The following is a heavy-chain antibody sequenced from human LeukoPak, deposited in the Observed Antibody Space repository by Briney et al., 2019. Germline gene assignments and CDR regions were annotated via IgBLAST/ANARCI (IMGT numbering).Heavy chain of an antibody. CDR3: ARERDGYCGGDCYYYYGMDV. D-gene: IGHD2-21*02. CDR2: IYSGGNT. J-gene: IGHJ6*02. V-gene: IGHV3-66*01. CDR1: GFAVSSNY. Sequence: PGGSLRLSCTASGFAVSSNYMNWVRQAPGKGLEWVSFIYSGGNTYYAHSVKARFTISRDNSKNTVYLQINSLRAEDTALYYCARERDGYCGGDCYYYYGMDVWGQGTTVTVSS.